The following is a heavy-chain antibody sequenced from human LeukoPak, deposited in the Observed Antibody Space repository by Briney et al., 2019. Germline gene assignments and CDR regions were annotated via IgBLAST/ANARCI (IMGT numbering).Heavy chain of an antibody. V-gene: IGHV1-46*01. CDR3: ARSLAAAALLDY. Sequence: ASVKVSCKASGYTFISYYMHWVRQAPGQGLEWMGIINPRGGSTSYAQKFQGRVTMTRDTSTSTVYMELSSLRSEDTAVYYCARSLAAAALLDYWGQGTLVTVSS. CDR1: GYTFISYY. CDR2: INPRGGST. D-gene: IGHD6-13*01. J-gene: IGHJ4*02.